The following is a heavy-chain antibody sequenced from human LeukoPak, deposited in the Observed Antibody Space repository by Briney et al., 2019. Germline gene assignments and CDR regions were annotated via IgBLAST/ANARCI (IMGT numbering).Heavy chain of an antibody. D-gene: IGHD3-3*01. CDR1: GFTFGDYA. CDR3: TRARTIFGPRHKLLESYMDV. V-gene: IGHV3-49*03. CDR2: IRSKAYGGTT. J-gene: IGHJ6*03. Sequence: GGFLRLSCTASGFTFGDYAMSWFRQAPGKGLEWVGFIRSKAYGGTTEYAASVKGRFTISRDDSKSIAYLQMNSLKTEDTAVYYCTRARTIFGPRHKLLESYMDVWGKGTTVTVSS.